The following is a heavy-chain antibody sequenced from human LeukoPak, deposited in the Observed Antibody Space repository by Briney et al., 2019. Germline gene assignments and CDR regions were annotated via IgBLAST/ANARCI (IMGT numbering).Heavy chain of an antibody. CDR1: GFTFRNYG. D-gene: IGHD5-24*01. CDR3: AKGDGYNADY. J-gene: IGHJ4*02. Sequence: PGGSLRLSCAASGFTFRNYGMHWVRQAPGKGLEWVAIIWYDGGNKYYADSVKGRFTISRDNSKNTLYLQMDSLRAEDTAVYYCAKGDGYNADYWGQGTLVTVSS. V-gene: IGHV3-33*06. CDR2: IWYDGGNK.